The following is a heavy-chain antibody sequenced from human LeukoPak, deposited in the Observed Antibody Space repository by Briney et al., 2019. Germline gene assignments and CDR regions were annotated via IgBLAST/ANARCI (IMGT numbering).Heavy chain of an antibody. CDR3: ARGKTSQNIVTRKTYNWFDP. CDR1: GFTFSSYA. J-gene: IGHJ5*02. D-gene: IGHD2/OR15-2a*01. V-gene: IGHV3-9*01. Sequence: GGSLRLSCAASGFTFSSYAMHWVRQAPGKGLEWVSGISWNSGSIGYADSVKGRFTISRDNAKNSLYLQMKSLRAEDTAVYYCARGKTSQNIVTRKTYNWFDPWGQGTLVTVSS. CDR2: ISWNSGSI.